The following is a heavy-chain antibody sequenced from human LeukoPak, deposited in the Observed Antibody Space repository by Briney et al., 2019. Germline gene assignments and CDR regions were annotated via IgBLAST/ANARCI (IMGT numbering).Heavy chain of an antibody. CDR1: GGSFSGYY. CDR2: INHSGST. J-gene: IGHJ6*02. Sequence: PSETLSLTCAVYGGSFSGYYWSWIRQPPRKGLEWIGEINHSGSTNYNPSLKSRVTISVDTSKNQFSLKLSSVTAADTAVYYCARSVVAATDHYGMDVWGQGTTVTVSS. V-gene: IGHV4-34*01. CDR3: ARSVVAATDHYGMDV. D-gene: IGHD2-15*01.